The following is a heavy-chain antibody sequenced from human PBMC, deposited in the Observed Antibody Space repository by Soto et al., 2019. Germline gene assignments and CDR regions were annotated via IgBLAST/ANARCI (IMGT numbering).Heavy chain of an antibody. V-gene: IGHV2-5*02. CDR1: GFSLSTYGVG. Sequence: QITLKESGPTLVKPTQTLTLTCNFSGFSLSTYGVGVGWIRQPPGKALEWLALIYWDDDTRFSPSLNSRLAITKDTSKSQVVLTTTHMDPVDTATYYCAHRPGFSMAFDYWGPGSLVTVSS. CDR3: AHRPGFSMAFDY. D-gene: IGHD3-10*01. CDR2: IYWDDDT. J-gene: IGHJ4*02.